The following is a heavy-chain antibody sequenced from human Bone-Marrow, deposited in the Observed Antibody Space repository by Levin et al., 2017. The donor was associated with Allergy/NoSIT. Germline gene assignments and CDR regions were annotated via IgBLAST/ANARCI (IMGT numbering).Heavy chain of an antibody. D-gene: IGHD5/OR15-5a*01. CDR1: GFTFDDYG. J-gene: IGHJ1*01. CDR2: INWSGGTR. CDR3: ARAMNMVSTTRFSFHP. V-gene: IGHV3-20*04. Sequence: GESLKISCAASGFTFDDYGMTWVRQAPGKGLEWVSAINWSGGTRDYADSVKGRFTISRDNAKSSLFLQMNSLRVEDTAFYYCARAMNMVSTTRFSFHPWGQGTLVTVSS.